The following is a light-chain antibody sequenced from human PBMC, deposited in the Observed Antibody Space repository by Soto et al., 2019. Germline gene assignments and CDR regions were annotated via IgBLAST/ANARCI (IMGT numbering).Light chain of an antibody. Sequence: QSVLTQPPSVSGAPGQRVTISCTGSSSNIGAGYDVHWYQQLPGTAPKLLIYGNTNRPSGVPDRFSGSKSGTSASLAITGLQAEDEADYYCQSHDTSLSGYVFGTGPKLTVL. V-gene: IGLV1-40*01. CDR1: SSNIGAGYD. CDR3: QSHDTSLSGYV. J-gene: IGLJ1*01. CDR2: GNT.